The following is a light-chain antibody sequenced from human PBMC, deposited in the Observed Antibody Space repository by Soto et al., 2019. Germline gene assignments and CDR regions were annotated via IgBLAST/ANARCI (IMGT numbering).Light chain of an antibody. Sequence: IVLTQSPPTLYLSPWEREKHCCRAGQNIGPSLVWSQQKPGQSPRLLIYGASNRATGIPERFSGSGSGTDFTLTISRLEPQDSAMYYCQQYLISVTFGQGTRLEI. J-gene: IGKJ5*01. CDR3: QQYLISVT. V-gene: IGKV3-20*01. CDR2: GAS. CDR1: QNIGPS.